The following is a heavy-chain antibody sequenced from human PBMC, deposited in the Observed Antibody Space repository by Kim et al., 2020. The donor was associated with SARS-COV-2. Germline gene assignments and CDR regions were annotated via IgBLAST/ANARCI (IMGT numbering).Heavy chain of an antibody. CDR2: INPNSGGT. CDR1: GYTFTGYY. V-gene: IGHV1-2*02. J-gene: IGHJ6*02. CDR3: AKGGYYDILTGYWGDYYYGMDV. Sequence: ASVKVSCKASGYTFTGYYMHWVRQAPGQGLEWMGWINPNSGGTNYAQKFQGRVTMTRDTSISTAYMDLSRLRSDDTAVYYCAKGGYYDILTGYWGDYYYGMDVWGQGTTVTVSS. D-gene: IGHD3-9*01.